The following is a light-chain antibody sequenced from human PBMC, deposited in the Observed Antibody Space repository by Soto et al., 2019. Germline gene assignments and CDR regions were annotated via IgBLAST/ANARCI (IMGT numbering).Light chain of an antibody. CDR3: QQYATSPLT. V-gene: IGKV3-20*01. Sequence: EIVLTQSPGTVSLSPGERPTLSCSASQSITTSLAWYKRKPGQAPRLLIYDASTSATAIPDRFSGSGSGTDFTLTLSRLEAEDFAVYYCQQYATSPLTFGGGTKVDIK. J-gene: IGKJ4*01. CDR2: DAS. CDR1: QSITTS.